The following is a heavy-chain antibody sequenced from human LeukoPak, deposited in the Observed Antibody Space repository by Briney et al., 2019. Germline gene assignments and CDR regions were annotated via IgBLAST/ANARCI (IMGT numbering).Heavy chain of an antibody. CDR1: GYTFTSYG. CDR2: ICAYNGYT. V-gene: IGHV1-18*01. Sequence: ASVKVSCKASGYTFTSYGITWVRQAPGQGLEWMGWICAYNGYTNYAQKLQGRVTMTTDTSTSTAYMELKTLRSDDTAVYFCARGGSSTTCDYWGQGTLVTVSS. D-gene: IGHD2-2*01. CDR3: ARGGSSTTCDY. J-gene: IGHJ4*02.